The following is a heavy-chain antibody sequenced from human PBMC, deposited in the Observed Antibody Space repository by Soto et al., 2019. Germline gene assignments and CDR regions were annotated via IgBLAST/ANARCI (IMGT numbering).Heavy chain of an antibody. Sequence: GGSLRLSCAASGFTFSRYWMSWVRQAPGKGLEWVANIKQDGSEKDYVGSVKGRFTISRDNAKNSLYLQMNSLRAEDTAVYYSARPISGSVDYWGQGTLVTVSS. D-gene: IGHD1-26*01. CDR1: GFTFSRYW. CDR2: IKQDGSEK. V-gene: IGHV3-7*01. CDR3: ARPISGSVDY. J-gene: IGHJ4*02.